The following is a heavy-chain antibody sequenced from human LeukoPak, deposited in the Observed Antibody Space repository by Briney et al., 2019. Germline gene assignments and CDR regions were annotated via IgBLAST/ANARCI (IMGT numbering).Heavy chain of an antibody. CDR1: GFTFSSYA. D-gene: IGHD2-15*01. V-gene: IGHV3-30*14. Sequence: PGGSLRLSCAASGFTFSSYAMHWVRQAPGKGLEWVAVISYDGSNKYYADSVKGRFTISRDNSKNTLYLQMNSLRAEDTAVYYCARLFSARGGFDYWGQGTLVTVSS. CDR3: ARLFSARGGFDY. CDR2: ISYDGSNK. J-gene: IGHJ4*02.